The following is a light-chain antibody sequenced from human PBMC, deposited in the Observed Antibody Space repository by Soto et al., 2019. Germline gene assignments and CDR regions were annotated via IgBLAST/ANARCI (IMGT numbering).Light chain of an antibody. CDR1: SSDIGGYNY. J-gene: IGLJ2*01. CDR3: SSYAGTNNLHVI. Sequence: QSVLTQPPSASGSPGQSVTISCTGTSSDIGGYNYVSWYQQRPGIAPKLMIYEVNKRPSGVPDRFSGSKSANTASLTVSGLQAEDEADYYCSSYAGTNNLHVIFGGGTKLTVL. CDR2: EVN. V-gene: IGLV2-8*01.